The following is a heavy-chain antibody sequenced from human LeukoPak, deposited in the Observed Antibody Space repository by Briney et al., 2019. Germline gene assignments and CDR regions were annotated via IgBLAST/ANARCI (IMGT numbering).Heavy chain of an antibody. D-gene: IGHD5-12*01. V-gene: IGHV3-15*01. CDR1: GFTFSNAW. J-gene: IGHJ4*02. Sequence: GGSLRLSCAASGFTFSNAWMSWIRQAPGKGLEWVGRIKSKTDGGTTDYAAPVKGRFTISRDDSKNTLHLQMNSLKTEDTAVYYCTTSGGATIEEGLSVDYWGQGTLVTVSS. CDR3: TTSGGATIEEGLSVDY. CDR2: IKSKTDGGTT.